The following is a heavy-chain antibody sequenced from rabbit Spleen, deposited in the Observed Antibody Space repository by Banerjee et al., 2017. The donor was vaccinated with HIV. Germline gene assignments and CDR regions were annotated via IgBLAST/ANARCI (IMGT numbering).Heavy chain of an antibody. CDR2: IYGDNSGRT. J-gene: IGHJ3*01. V-gene: IGHV1S40*01. D-gene: IGHD4-2*01. Sequence: QSLEESGGDLLKPGASLTLPCTASAFSLSSSYWIYWVRQAPGKGLESLACIYGDNSGRTWYGGWVNGRFTVSKTSSTTVNLQMTSLTVADTASYFCARNNDGSNNLTLWGQGTLVTVS. CDR1: AFSLSSSYW. CDR3: ARNNDGSNNLTL.